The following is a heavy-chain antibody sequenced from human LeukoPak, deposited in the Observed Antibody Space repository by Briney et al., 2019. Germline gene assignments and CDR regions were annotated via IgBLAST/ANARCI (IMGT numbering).Heavy chain of an antibody. CDR1: GGSISSGSYY. V-gene: IGHV4-61*02. CDR3: ASRIAVAGEGFDP. D-gene: IGHD6-19*01. J-gene: IGHJ5*02. CDR2: IYTSGST. Sequence: SRTLSLTCTVSGGSISSGSYYGSWIRQPAGKGLEWIGRIYTSGSTNYNPSLKSRVTISVDTSKNQFSLKLSSVTAADTAVYYCASRIAVAGEGFDPWGQGTLVTVSS.